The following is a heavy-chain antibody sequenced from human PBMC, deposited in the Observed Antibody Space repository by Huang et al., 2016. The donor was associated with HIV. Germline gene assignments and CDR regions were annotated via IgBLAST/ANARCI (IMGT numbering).Heavy chain of an antibody. V-gene: IGHV1-69*13. D-gene: IGHD4-17*01. CDR3: ARDHPTSVTTFAPFQY. CDR1: GGTFSSFA. Sequence: QVQLVQSGAEVKKPGSSGKVSCKASGGTFSSFAISWVRQAPGQGLEWMGWIIPLCGSTDYAQKFQGRVTITADESTITAFMELSSLRSEDTAVYFCARDHPTSVTTFAPFQYWGQGTLVSVSS. CDR2: IIPLCGST. J-gene: IGHJ4*02.